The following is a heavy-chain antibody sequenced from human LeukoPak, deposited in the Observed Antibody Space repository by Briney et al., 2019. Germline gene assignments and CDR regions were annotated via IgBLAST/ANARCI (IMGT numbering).Heavy chain of an antibody. CDR2: IYYSGST. J-gene: IGHJ4*02. CDR1: GGSISTSSYY. CDR3: ARGFGGWFFDY. Sequence: SETLSLTCTVSGGSISTSSYYWGWIRQPPGKGLECIGNIYYSGSTCYNPSLKSRVTISVDTSKNQFSLKLSSVTAADTAVYYCARGFGGWFFDYWGQGTLVTVSS. D-gene: IGHD6-19*01. V-gene: IGHV4-39*07.